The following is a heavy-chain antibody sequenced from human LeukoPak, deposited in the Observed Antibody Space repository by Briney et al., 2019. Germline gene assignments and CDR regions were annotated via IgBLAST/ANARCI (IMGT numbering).Heavy chain of an antibody. Sequence: GGSLRLSCAASGFTFSSYGMSWVRQAPGKGLEWVSAISGSGGSTYYADSVKGRFTISRDNSKNTLYLQMHSLRAEDTAVYFCAARNLWFGDLSYYMDVWGKGTTVTISS. J-gene: IGHJ6*03. D-gene: IGHD3-10*01. CDR3: AARNLWFGDLSYYMDV. V-gene: IGHV3-23*01. CDR1: GFTFSSYG. CDR2: ISGSGGST.